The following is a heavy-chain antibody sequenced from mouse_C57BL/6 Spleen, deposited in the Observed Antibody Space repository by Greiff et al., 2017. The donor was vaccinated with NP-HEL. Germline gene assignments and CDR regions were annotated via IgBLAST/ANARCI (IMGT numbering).Heavy chain of an antibody. J-gene: IGHJ2*01. CDR1: GYTFTSYW. CDR3: ARYYGNYEDY. V-gene: IGHV1-59*01. CDR2: IDPSDSYT. D-gene: IGHD2-1*01. Sequence: VQLQQPGAELVRPGTSVKLSCKASGYTFTSYWMHWVKQRPGQGLEWIGVIDPSDSYTNYNQKFKGKATLTVDTSSSTAYMQLSSLTSEDSAVYYCARYYGNYEDYWGQGTTLTVSS.